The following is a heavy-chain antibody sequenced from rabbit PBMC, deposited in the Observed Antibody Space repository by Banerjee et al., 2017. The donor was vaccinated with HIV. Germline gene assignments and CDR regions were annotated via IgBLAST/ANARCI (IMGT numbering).Heavy chain of an antibody. CDR2: IYTGGSGGI. D-gene: IGHD6-1*01. V-gene: IGHV1S40*01. J-gene: IGHJ4*01. Sequence: VETGGGLVKPGASLTLTCTASGFDLSNYYYMYWVRQAPGKGLEWIGCIYTGGSGGIYYASWAKGRFTISKTSSTTVTLQMTSLTAADTATYFCAREEYVGYGYANLWGPGTLVTVS. CDR3: AREEYVGYGYANL. CDR1: GFDLSNYYY.